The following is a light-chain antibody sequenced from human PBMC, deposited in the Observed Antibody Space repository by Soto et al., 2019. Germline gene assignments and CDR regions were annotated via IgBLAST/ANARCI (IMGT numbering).Light chain of an antibody. CDR2: DVN. V-gene: IGLV2-14*01. CDR1: SSDVGGYNY. J-gene: IGLJ1*01. Sequence: QSALTQPASVSGSPGQSITISCTGTSSDVGGYNYVSWYQQHPGKAPRLMIYDVNNRPSGVSNRFSGSKSGNTASLTISGLQSEDEADYYCSSYTSSSPYVFGTGIKLTVL. CDR3: SSYTSSSPYV.